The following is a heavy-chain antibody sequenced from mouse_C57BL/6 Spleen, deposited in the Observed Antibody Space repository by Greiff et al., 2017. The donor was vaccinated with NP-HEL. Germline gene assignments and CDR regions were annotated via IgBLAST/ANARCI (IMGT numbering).Heavy chain of an antibody. Sequence: EVQLVESGGGLVQPGGSMKLSCVASGFTFSNYWMNWVRQSPEKGLAWVAQIRLKSDNYATHYAESVKGRFTISRDDSKSSVYLQMNNLRAEDTGIYYCTVITTVVNWYFDVWGTGTTVTVSS. J-gene: IGHJ1*03. D-gene: IGHD1-1*01. V-gene: IGHV6-3*01. CDR2: IRLKSDNYAT. CDR3: TVITTVVNWYFDV. CDR1: GFTFSNYW.